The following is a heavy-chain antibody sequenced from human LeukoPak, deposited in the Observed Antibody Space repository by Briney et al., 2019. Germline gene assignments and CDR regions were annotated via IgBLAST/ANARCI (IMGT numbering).Heavy chain of an antibody. CDR1: GFTFASYA. Sequence: GGSLRLSFAASGFTFASYAMSWVRQAPGKGLEWVSSISGSGDNTYYADSVKGRFTISRDNSKNTLYLQMNSLRAEGTAVYYCAKRRDYFDYWGQGTLVTVSS. V-gene: IGHV3-23*01. CDR2: ISGSGDNT. CDR3: AKRRDYFDY. J-gene: IGHJ4*02.